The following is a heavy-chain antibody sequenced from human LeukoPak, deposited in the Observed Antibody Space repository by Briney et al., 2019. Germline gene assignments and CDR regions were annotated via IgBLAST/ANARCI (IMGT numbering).Heavy chain of an antibody. CDR2: MNSDGTSI. Sequence: GGSLRLSCVVSRFTFTNYWMQWVRQVPGKGLVWVARMNSDGTSIIHADSVKGRFTMSRDNAENTLYLQMNSLRPEDTALYYCARSQSGVFDVWGQGTMVIVSS. CDR3: ARSQSGVFDV. D-gene: IGHD2-15*01. J-gene: IGHJ3*01. CDR1: RFTFTNYW. V-gene: IGHV3-74*01.